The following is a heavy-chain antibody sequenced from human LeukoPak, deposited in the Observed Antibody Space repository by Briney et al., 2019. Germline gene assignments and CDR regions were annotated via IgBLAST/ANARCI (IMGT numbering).Heavy chain of an antibody. CDR3: ARRQSGTMMEV. J-gene: IGHJ6*04. D-gene: IGHD3-10*01. CDR1: GGSFSGYY. CDR2: IYYSGST. Sequence: PSETLSLTCAVYGGSFSGYYWSWIRQPPGKGLEWIGYIYYSGSTNYNPSLKSRVTISVDTSKNQFSLKLRSVTAADTAVYYCARRQSGTMMEVWGKGTTVTISS. V-gene: IGHV4-59*01.